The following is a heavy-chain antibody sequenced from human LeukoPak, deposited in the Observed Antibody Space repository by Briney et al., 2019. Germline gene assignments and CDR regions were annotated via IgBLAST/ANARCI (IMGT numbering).Heavy chain of an antibody. D-gene: IGHD3-22*01. Sequence: HPGESLRLSCAASGFSVSTSYMSWVRQAPGKGLEYVSVLYDSGDAESVKGRFTISRDNSKNTVYLQMNSLRVEDTAVYYCARAAYDSGGYTANHDFWGQGTLVTVSS. J-gene: IGHJ4*02. CDR1: GFSVSTSY. CDR2: LYDSG. V-gene: IGHV3-53*01. CDR3: ARAAYDSGGYTANHDF.